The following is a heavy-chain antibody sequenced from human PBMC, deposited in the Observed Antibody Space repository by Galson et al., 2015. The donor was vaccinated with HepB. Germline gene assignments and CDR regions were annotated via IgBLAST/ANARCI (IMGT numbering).Heavy chain of an antibody. CDR3: ARGGRDCGGDCSPFEY. V-gene: IGHV6-1*01. J-gene: IGHJ4*02. Sequence: AISGDSVSSNSAAWNWIRQSPSRGLEWLGRTYYRSKWYNDYAVSVKSRITINPDTSKNQFSLQLNSVTPEDTAVYYCARGGRDCGGDCSPFEYWGQGTLVTVSS. CDR2: TYYRSKWYN. D-gene: IGHD2-21*02. CDR1: GDSVSSNSAA.